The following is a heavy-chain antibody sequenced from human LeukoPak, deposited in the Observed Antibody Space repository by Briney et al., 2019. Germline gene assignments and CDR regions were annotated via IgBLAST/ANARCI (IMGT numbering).Heavy chain of an antibody. CDR1: GGSILDSTYY. Sequence: SETLSPTCTVSGGSILDSTYYWAWIRQPPGKGLEWIATIFYTGNTHYNPSLKSRVTMSVDTVKNQFSLNLNSVTAADTAVHYCARQSSGYYYGWFDPWGQGTLVTVSS. V-gene: IGHV4-39*01. CDR3: ARQSSGYYYGWFDP. CDR2: IFYTGNT. D-gene: IGHD3-22*01. J-gene: IGHJ5*02.